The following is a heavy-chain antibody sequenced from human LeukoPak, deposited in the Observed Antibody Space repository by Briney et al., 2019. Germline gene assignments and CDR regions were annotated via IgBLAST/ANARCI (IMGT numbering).Heavy chain of an antibody. CDR2: IRGDGSLT. J-gene: IGHJ6*02. V-gene: IGHV3-74*01. Sequence: PGGSLSLSCAASGFTFSTHWMYWVRKAPGRELVWILRIRGDGSLTSYADSVKGRFTISRDNAKDTLYLQMTSLRVEDTAVYSCASLLTPYHGSGGGGMDVWGQGTTVTVSS. D-gene: IGHD3-10*01. CDR3: ASLLTPYHGSGGGGMDV. CDR1: GFTFSTHW.